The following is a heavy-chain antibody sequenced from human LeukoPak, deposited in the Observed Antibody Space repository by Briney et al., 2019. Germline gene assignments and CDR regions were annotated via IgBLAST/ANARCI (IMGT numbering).Heavy chain of an antibody. D-gene: IGHD3/OR15-3a*01. V-gene: IGHV4-30-2*01. J-gene: IGHJ3*02. Sequence: SETLSLTCTVSGGSISSGGYYWSWIRQPPGKGLEWIGYIYHSGSTYYNPSLKSRVTISVDRSKNQFSLKLSSVTAADTAVYYCESRGLTDAFDIWGQGTMVTVSS. CDR3: ESRGLTDAFDI. CDR2: IYHSGST. CDR1: GGSISSGGYY.